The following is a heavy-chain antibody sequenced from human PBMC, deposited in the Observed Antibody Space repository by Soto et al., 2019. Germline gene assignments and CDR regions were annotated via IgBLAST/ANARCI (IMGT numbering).Heavy chain of an antibody. V-gene: IGHV1-18*04. CDR3: ARVAFYEFWSGSPARLDY. CDR1: GYTFTSYG. Sequence: QVQLVQSGAEVQKPGASVKVSCKASGYTFTSYGISWVRQAPGQGLEWMGWISAYHGNTNYAQKLQGRVTMTTDTSTSTAYMELRSLRSVDTAVYYCARVAFYEFWSGSPARLDYWGQGTLVTVSS. J-gene: IGHJ4*02. D-gene: IGHD3-3*01. CDR2: ISAYHGNT.